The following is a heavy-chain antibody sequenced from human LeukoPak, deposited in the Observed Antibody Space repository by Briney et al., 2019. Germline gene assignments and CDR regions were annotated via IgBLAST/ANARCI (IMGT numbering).Heavy chain of an antibody. J-gene: IGHJ4*02. Sequence: GGSLRLSCAASGFTFSDYYMSWIRQAPGKGLEGVAVISYDGSNKYYADSVKGRFTISRDNSKNTLYLQMNSLRAEDTAVYYCAKSGSGLYYFDYWGQGTLVTVSS. D-gene: IGHD6-19*01. V-gene: IGHV3-30*18. CDR2: ISYDGSNK. CDR3: AKSGSGLYYFDY. CDR1: GFTFSDYY.